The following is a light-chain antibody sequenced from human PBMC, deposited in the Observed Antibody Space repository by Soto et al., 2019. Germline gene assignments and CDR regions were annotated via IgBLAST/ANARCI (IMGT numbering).Light chain of an antibody. CDR3: AAWDDSLNGVV. V-gene: IGLV1-44*01. J-gene: IGLJ2*01. Sequence: QSVLTQPPSASGTPGQRGTISCSGSISNIGSNTVNWYQQLPGTAPKLLIYSNNQRPSGVPDRFSGSKSGTSASLAISWLQSEDEADYYCAAWDDSLNGVVFGGGTKLTVL. CDR2: SNN. CDR1: ISNIGSNT.